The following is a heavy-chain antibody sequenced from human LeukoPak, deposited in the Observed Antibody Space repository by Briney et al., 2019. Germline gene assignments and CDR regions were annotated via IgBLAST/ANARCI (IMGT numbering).Heavy chain of an antibody. CDR1: GFTFDDYA. J-gene: IGHJ4*02. CDR3: ARELAGHYYGSGSSFDY. D-gene: IGHD3-10*01. V-gene: IGHV3-7*01. Sequence: PGGSLRLSCAASGFTFDDYAMHWVRQAPGKGLEWVANIKQDGSEKYYVDSVKGRFTISRDNAKNSLYLQMNSLRAEDTAVYYCARELAGHYYGSGSSFDYWGQGTLVTVSS. CDR2: IKQDGSEK.